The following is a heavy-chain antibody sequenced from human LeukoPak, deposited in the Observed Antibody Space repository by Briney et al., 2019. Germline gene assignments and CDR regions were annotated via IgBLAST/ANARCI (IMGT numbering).Heavy chain of an antibody. D-gene: IGHD1-1*01. J-gene: IGHJ3*02. Sequence: GGSLRLSCAASGFTNSSNYMNWVRQAPGKGLEWVSVTFNSGDTYYSDSVTGGFTISRDTSKNTLYLQMNSLRVDDTAVYYCARDPAPATGAFDIWGQGTMVIIS. CDR1: GFTNSSNY. CDR2: TFNSGDT. V-gene: IGHV3-53*01. CDR3: ARDPAPATGAFDI.